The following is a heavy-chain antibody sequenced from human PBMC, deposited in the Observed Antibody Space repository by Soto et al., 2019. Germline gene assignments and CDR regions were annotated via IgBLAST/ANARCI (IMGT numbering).Heavy chain of an antibody. D-gene: IGHD5-18*01. CDR3: ARDGVGGYGYDY. CDR1: GFTFSSYA. V-gene: IGHV3-30-3*01. Sequence: QVQLVESGGGVVQPGRSLRLSCAASGFTFSSYAMHWVRQAPGKGLEWVAVISYDGSNKYYADSVKGRFTISRYNSKYALYLEMNSLRAEDTAVYYCARDGVGGYGYDYWGQGTLVTVSS. J-gene: IGHJ4*02. CDR2: ISYDGSNK.